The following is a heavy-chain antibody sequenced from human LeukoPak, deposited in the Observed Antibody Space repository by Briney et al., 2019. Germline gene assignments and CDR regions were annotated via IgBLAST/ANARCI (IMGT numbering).Heavy chain of an antibody. J-gene: IGHJ4*02. CDR2: ISYDGSNK. Sequence: PGRSLRLSCAASGFTFSSYGMHWVRQAPGKGLEWVAVISYDGSNKYYADSVKGRFTISRDNSKNTLYLQMNSLRAEDTAVYYCAKDTTSSKAHDYWGQGTLVTVSS. D-gene: IGHD2-2*01. V-gene: IGHV3-30*18. CDR3: AKDTTSSKAHDY. CDR1: GFTFSSYG.